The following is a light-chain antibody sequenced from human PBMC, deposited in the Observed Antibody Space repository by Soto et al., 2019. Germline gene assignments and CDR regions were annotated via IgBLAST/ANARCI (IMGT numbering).Light chain of an antibody. CDR3: QEYNNYWT. Sequence: DIQMTQSPSSVSASVGDRVTITCRASQDIGSWLAWYQQKPGKAPRLLIYTASTLESGVPSRFSASGSGTEFTLTISSLHPDDFATYYCQEYNNYWTFGQGTKVDIK. J-gene: IGKJ1*01. CDR1: QDIGSW. V-gene: IGKV1-5*01. CDR2: TAS.